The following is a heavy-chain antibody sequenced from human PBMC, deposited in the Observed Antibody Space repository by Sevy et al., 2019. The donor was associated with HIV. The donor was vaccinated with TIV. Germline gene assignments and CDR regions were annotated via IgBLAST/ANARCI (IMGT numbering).Heavy chain of an antibody. Sequence: SQTLSLTCTVSGASISSATYYWGWIRQSPGKGLEWIATFSWRGASHYNPSLRSRVTISADTSKNQISLRLTYVTAADTAVYYCTGPNLKYGSGWSYFDYWGQGTLVTVSS. CDR1: GASISSATYY. J-gene: IGHJ4*02. CDR3: TGPNLKYGSGWSYFDY. D-gene: IGHD6-19*01. V-gene: IGHV4-39*01. CDR2: FSWRGAS.